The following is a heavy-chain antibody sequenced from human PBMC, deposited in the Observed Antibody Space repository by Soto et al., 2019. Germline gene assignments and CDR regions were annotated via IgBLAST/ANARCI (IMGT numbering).Heavy chain of an antibody. J-gene: IGHJ6*02. CDR3: ARERIRYYDILTGYYHYYYYGMDV. CDR2: IIPIFGTA. CDR1: GGTFSSYA. V-gene: IGHV1-69*12. D-gene: IGHD3-9*01. Sequence: QVPLVQSGAEVKKPGSSVKVSCKASGGTFSSYAISWVRQAPGQGLEWMGGIIPIFGTANYAQKFQGRVTITADESTSTAYMELSSLRSEDTAVYYCARERIRYYDILTGYYHYYYYGMDVWGQGTTVTVSS.